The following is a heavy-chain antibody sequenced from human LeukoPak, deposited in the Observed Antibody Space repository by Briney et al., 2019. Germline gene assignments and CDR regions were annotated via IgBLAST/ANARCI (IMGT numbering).Heavy chain of an antibody. D-gene: IGHD1-26*01. CDR2: ISGSGGST. CDR1: GFTFDDYA. V-gene: IGHV3-23*01. J-gene: IGHJ3*02. Sequence: GRSLRLSCAASGFTFDDYAMHWVRQAPGKGLEWVSAISGSGGSTYYADSVKGRFTISRDNSKNTLYLQMNSLRAEDTAVYYCASSGSYFMDAFDIWGQGTMVTVSS. CDR3: ASSGSYFMDAFDI.